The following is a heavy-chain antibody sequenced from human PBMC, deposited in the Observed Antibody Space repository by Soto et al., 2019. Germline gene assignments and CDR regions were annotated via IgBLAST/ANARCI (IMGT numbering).Heavy chain of an antibody. CDR2: IYYSGST. CDR1: GGSISSGGYY. Sequence: SETLSLTCTVSGGSISSGGYYWSWIRQHPGKGLEWIGYIYYSGSTYYNPSLKSRVTISVDTSKNQFSLKLSSVTAADTAVYYCASGYCSSTSCSDYYYYYMDVWGKGTTVTVSS. CDR3: ASGYCSSTSCSDYYYYYMDV. V-gene: IGHV4-31*03. J-gene: IGHJ6*03. D-gene: IGHD2-2*03.